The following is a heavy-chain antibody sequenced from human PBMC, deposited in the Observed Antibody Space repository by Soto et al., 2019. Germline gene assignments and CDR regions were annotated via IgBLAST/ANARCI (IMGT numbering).Heavy chain of an antibody. CDR1: GFTFSSYA. D-gene: IGHD4-17*01. CDR2: ISYDGSNK. J-gene: IGHJ6*01. V-gene: IGHV3-30-3*01. CDR3: ARDRDDYGDYYYYGMDV. Sequence: QVQLVESGGGVVQPGRSLRLSCAASGFTFSSYAMHWVRQAPGKGLEWVAVISYDGSNKYYADSVKGRFTISRDNSKNTLYLQMNSLRAEDTAVYYCARDRDDYGDYYYYGMDVW.